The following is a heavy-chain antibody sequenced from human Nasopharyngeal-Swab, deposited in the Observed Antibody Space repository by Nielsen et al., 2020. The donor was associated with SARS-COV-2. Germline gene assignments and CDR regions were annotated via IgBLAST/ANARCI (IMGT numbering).Heavy chain of an antibody. D-gene: IGHD2-15*01. J-gene: IGHJ4*02. V-gene: IGHV3-11*01. Sequence: GSLKISCAASGFTFSDYYMSWSRQAPGKGLEWVSYISSSGSTIYYADSVKGRFTISRDNAKNSLYLQMNSLRAEDTAVYYCARATPTYSGGDFDYWGQGTLVTVSS. CDR2: ISSSGSTI. CDR3: ARATPTYSGGDFDY. CDR1: GFTFSDYY.